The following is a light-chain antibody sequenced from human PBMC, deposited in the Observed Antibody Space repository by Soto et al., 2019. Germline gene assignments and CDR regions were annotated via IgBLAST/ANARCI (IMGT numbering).Light chain of an antibody. CDR3: QQYKSYSYT. J-gene: IGKJ2*01. CDR2: KAS. CDR1: QSIDSW. V-gene: IGKV1-5*03. Sequence: DFQMTQSPSTLSASVGDRVTITCRASQSIDSWLARYQQKPGKAPKLLIYKASNLKSGVPSRFSGSGSGTEFTLTISSLQPDDFASYYCQQYKSYSYTFGQGTKLEIK.